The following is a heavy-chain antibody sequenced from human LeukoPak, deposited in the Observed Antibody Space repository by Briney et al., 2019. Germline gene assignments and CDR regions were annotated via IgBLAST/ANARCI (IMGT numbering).Heavy chain of an antibody. Sequence: PSETLSLTCTVSGGSISSYCWSWIRQPPGKGLEWIGYIYHSGSTNYNPSLKSQVTISVDTSKNQFSLKLSSVTDADTAVYYCARSDYGDYSAYFDSWGQGTLVTVSS. CDR1: GGSISSYC. V-gene: IGHV4-59*12. CDR2: IYHSGST. J-gene: IGHJ4*02. D-gene: IGHD4-17*01. CDR3: ARSDYGDYSAYFDS.